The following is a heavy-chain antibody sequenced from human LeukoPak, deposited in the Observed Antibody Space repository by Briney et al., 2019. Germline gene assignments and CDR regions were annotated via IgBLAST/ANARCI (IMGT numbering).Heavy chain of an antibody. D-gene: IGHD1-7*01. V-gene: IGHV4-39*01. CDR1: GGSISSSSYY. Sequence: SEALSLTCTVSGGSISSSSYYWGWIRQPPGKGLEWIGSIYYSGSTYYNPSLESRVTISVDTSKNQFSLKLSSVTAADTAVYYCAGGTAAFDIWGQGTMVTVSS. CDR2: IYYSGST. CDR3: AGGTAAFDI. J-gene: IGHJ3*02.